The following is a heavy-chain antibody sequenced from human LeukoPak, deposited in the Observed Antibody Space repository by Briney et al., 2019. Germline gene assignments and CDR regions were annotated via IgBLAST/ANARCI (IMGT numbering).Heavy chain of an antibody. D-gene: IGHD1-1*01. V-gene: IGHV4-59*11. Sequence: SETLSLTCTVSGGSISSHYWSWIRQPPGKGLEWIGYIYYSGSTNYNPSLKSRVTISVDTSKNQFSLKLSSVTAADTAVYYCARDLDGYFDYWGQGTLVTVSS. CDR2: IYYSGST. CDR1: GGSISSHY. CDR3: ARDLDGYFDY. J-gene: IGHJ4*02.